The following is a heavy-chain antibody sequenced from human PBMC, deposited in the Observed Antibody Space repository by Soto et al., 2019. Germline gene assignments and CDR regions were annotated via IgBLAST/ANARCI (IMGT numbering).Heavy chain of an antibody. Sequence: VQLLESGGDLVQPGGSLRLSCVASGFILNTYTMSWVRQAPGKGLEWVSTIGGTDGDSDGVPWYEDSVKGRFTISRDSSANTLFLHMDNLRAEDSALYYCVKRGRNWGAFDFWGQGTTVVVSP. J-gene: IGHJ3*01. D-gene: IGHD7-27*01. CDR1: GFILNTYT. CDR2: IGGTDGDSDGVP. CDR3: VKRGRNWGAFDF. V-gene: IGHV3-23*01.